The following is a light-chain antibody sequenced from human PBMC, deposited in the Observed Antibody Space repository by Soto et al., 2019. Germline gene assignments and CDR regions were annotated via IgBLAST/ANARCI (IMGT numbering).Light chain of an antibody. J-gene: IGKJ4*02. CDR3: QQFDDSRIT. CDR1: QPVTSTF. Sequence: IVLTQSPGTLSLSPGERATLSCRASQPVTSTFLSWYQQKAGQAPRLLIYGTFNRATGVPDRFIGGGSETDFTLSIIRLEPGDSAVYYCQQFDDSRITFGGGTKVDIK. CDR2: GTF. V-gene: IGKV3-20*01.